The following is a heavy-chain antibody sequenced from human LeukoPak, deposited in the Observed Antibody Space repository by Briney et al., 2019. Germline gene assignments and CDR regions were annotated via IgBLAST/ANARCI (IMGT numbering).Heavy chain of an antibody. Sequence: GGSVRLSCAASGFTFDDYGMSWVRQAPGKGLEWVSGINWNGGRTGYADSVKGRFTISRDNSKNTLYLQMNSLRAEDTAVYYCAKVESGSIPYYYYYMDVWGKGTTVTISS. CDR2: INWNGGRT. D-gene: IGHD3-10*01. CDR1: GFTFDDYG. V-gene: IGHV3-20*04. J-gene: IGHJ6*03. CDR3: AKVESGSIPYYYYYMDV.